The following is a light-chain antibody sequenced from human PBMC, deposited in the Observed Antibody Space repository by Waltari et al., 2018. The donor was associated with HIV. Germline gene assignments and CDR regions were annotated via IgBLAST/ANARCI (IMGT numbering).Light chain of an antibody. J-gene: IGKJ2*01. CDR3: QQFNSYLQYT. Sequence: AIQLTQSPSSLSASVGDRVTITCRASQGISSALAWYQQKPGKAPKLLIYDASSLESGVPSRFSCSGSGTDYTLTFSSLQPEDFATYYCQQFNSYLQYTFGQGTKLEIK. V-gene: IGKV1-13*02. CDR1: QGISSA. CDR2: DAS.